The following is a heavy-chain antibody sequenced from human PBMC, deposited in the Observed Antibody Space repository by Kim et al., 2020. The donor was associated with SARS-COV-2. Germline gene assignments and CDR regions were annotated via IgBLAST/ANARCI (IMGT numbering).Heavy chain of an antibody. CDR3: ARALSWPRFGELLHLLYYYGMEV. D-gene: IGHD3-10*01. J-gene: IGHJ6*02. Sequence: ASVKVSCKASGYTFTSYAMNWVRQAPGQGLEWMGWINTNTGNPTYAQGFPGRFVFSLDTSVSTAYLQISSLKAEDTAVYYCARALSWPRFGELLHLLYYYGMEVWGQGTTVTVSS. CDR1: GYTFTSYA. V-gene: IGHV7-4-1*02. CDR2: INTNTGNP.